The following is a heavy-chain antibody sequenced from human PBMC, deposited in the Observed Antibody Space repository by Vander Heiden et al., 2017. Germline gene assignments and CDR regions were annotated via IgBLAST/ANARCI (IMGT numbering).Heavy chain of an antibody. CDR3: ARHTYGAGLGY. Sequence: QLQLQESGPGLVKPSETLSLTCTVSGVSISSNNNYWGWIRQPPGEGVGWVATSDSSGSTYYNPSLRSRVIISGDTSKNQFSLKLSSVTAADTAVYYCARHTYGAGLGYWGQGTLVTVSS. V-gene: IGHV4-39*01. D-gene: IGHD4-17*01. J-gene: IGHJ4*02. CDR2: SDSSGST. CDR1: GVSISSNNNY.